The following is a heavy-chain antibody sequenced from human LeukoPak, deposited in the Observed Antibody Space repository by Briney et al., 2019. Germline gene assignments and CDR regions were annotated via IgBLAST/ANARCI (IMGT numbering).Heavy chain of an antibody. D-gene: IGHD6-19*01. Sequence: SETLSLTCIVSGGSISSSSYYWGWIRQPPGKGLEWIGSIDYSGGTYYNPSLKSRVTISVDTSKNQFSLKLRSVTAADTAMYYCARFGGSGWWVYDGLDVWGQGTTVTVS. V-gene: IGHV4-39*01. CDR3: ARFGGSGWWVYDGLDV. CDR1: GGSISSSSYY. J-gene: IGHJ6*02. CDR2: IDYSGGT.